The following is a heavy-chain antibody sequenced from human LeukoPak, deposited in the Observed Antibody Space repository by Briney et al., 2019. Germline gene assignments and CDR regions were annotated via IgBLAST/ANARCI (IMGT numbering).Heavy chain of an antibody. CDR1: GFTFSSYA. CDR3: ASFGVAQTSEGNWFDP. V-gene: IGHV4-34*01. CDR2: INHSGST. Sequence: GSLRLSCAASGFTFSSYAMSWVRQPPGKGLEWIGEINHSGSTNYNPSLKSRVTISVDTSKKQFSLKLSSVTAADTAVYYCASFGVAQTSEGNWFDPWGQGTLVTVSS. D-gene: IGHD3-3*01. J-gene: IGHJ5*02.